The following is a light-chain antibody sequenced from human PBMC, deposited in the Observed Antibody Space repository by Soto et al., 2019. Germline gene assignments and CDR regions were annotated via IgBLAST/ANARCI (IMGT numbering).Light chain of an antibody. Sequence: EIVLTQSPATLSLSPGERATLSCRASQSVSSSYLAWYQQKPGQAPRLLIYGASSRATGIPDRFSGSGSGTDFTLTISRLEPEDFAVYYCQQYGSSPVTFGQGTKLEIK. CDR3: QQYGSSPVT. CDR2: GAS. J-gene: IGKJ2*01. V-gene: IGKV3-20*01. CDR1: QSVSSSY.